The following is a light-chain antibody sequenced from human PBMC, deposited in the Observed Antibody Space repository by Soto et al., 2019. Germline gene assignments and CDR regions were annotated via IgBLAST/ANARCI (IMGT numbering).Light chain of an antibody. CDR2: DAS. V-gene: IGKV1-5*01. J-gene: IGKJ1*01. Sequence: DIQMTQSPSSLSASVGDRVTITCQASQDISNYLNWYQQKPGKAPKLLIYDASSLESGVPSRFSGSGSGTEFTLTISSLQPDAFATYYCQQYNSYWTFGQGTKVDI. CDR1: QDISNY. CDR3: QQYNSYWT.